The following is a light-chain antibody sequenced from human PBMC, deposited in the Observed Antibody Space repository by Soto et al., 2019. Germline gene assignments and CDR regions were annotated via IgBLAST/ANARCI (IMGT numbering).Light chain of an antibody. J-gene: IGKJ4*01. CDR1: QSISSW. CDR3: QQYNSYSPT. Sequence: DIQMTQSPSTLSASVGDRVTITCRASQSISSWLAWYQQNPGKAPKLLIYKASSLESGVPSRFSGSGSGTEFTLTISSLQPDDFATYYCQQYNSYSPTVGGGTKVDIK. CDR2: KAS. V-gene: IGKV1-5*03.